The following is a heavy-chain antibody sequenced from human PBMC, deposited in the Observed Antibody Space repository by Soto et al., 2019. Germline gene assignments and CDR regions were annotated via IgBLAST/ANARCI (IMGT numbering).Heavy chain of an antibody. CDR1: GYTFTSYD. V-gene: IGHV1-8*01. Sequence: ASVKVSCKASGYTFTSYDINWVRQATGQGLEWMGWMNPNSGNTGYAQKFQGRVTMTRNTSISTAYMELSSLRSEETAVYYCASSVVVAANDAFDICRQLSMVTVSS. CDR3: ASSVVVAANDAFDI. D-gene: IGHD2-15*01. J-gene: IGHJ3*02. CDR2: MNPNSGNT.